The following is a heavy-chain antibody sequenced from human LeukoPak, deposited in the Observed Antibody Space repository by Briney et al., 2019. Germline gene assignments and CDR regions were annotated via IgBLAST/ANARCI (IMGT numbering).Heavy chain of an antibody. CDR2: ISSSGSTI. CDR3: ARDVKTYTSGSYDY. CDR1: GFTFSSYE. J-gene: IGHJ4*02. V-gene: IGHV3-48*03. Sequence: GGSLRLSCAASGFTFSSYEMNWVRQAPGKGLEWVSYISSSGSTIYYADSVKGRFTNSRDNAKNSLYLQMDSLRAEDTAFYYCARDVKTYTSGSYDYWGQGTLVTVSS. D-gene: IGHD3-10*01.